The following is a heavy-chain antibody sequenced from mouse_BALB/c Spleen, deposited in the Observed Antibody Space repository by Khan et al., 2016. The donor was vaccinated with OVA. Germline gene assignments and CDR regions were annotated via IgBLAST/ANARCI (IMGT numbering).Heavy chain of an antibody. D-gene: IGHD1-1*01. J-gene: IGHJ1*01. CDR2: ISTYYGDT. Sequence: QVQLQQSGAELVRPGASVKISCKGTGYTFTHYAMHWVKQSHAKSLEWIGGISTYYGDTSYNQKFKGKATMTVDKSSSTAYMQLARLTSEDSAIYLAAREYGSSYWYFDYWGAGTTLTVSS. CDR1: GYTFTHYA. CDR3: AREYGSSYWYFDY. V-gene: IGHV1S137*01.